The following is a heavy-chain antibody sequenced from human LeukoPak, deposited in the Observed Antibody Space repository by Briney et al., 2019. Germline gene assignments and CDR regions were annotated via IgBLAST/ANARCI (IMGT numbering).Heavy chain of an antibody. J-gene: IGHJ4*02. Sequence: GRSLRLSCAASGFTFDGYAMHWVRQAPGKGLEWVSGISWNSGSIGYADSVKGRFTISRDNAKNSLYLQMNSLRAEDTALYYCAKVRPSSSWYDGFDYWGQGTLVTVSS. V-gene: IGHV3-9*01. CDR1: GFTFDGYA. CDR3: AKVRPSSSWYDGFDY. CDR2: ISWNSGSI. D-gene: IGHD6-13*01.